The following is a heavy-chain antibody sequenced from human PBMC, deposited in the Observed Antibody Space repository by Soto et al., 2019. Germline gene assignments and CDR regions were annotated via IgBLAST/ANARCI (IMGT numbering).Heavy chain of an antibody. CDR2: IYYSGST. J-gene: IGHJ6*02. CDR1: GGSTSSSSYY. D-gene: IGHD3-16*01. CDR3: ARHGGPDYYYYGMDV. V-gene: IGHV4-39*01. Sequence: SETLSLTCTVSGGSTSSSSYYWGWIRQPPGKGLEWIGSIYYSGSTYYNPSLKSRVTISVDTSKNQFSLKLSSVTAADTAVYYCARHGGPDYYYYGMDVWGQGTTVTVSS.